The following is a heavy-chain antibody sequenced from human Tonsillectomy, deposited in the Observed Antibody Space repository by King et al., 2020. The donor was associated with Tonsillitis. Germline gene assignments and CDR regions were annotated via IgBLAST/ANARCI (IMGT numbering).Heavy chain of an antibody. D-gene: IGHD5-18*01. CDR1: GFTFSNAW. V-gene: IGHV3-15*01. CDR2: IKSKTDGGTT. J-gene: IGHJ4*02. Sequence: VQLVESGGGLVKPGGSLRLSCAASGFTFSNAWMSWVRQAPGKGLEWVGRIKSKTDGGTTDCAAPVKGRFTISRDDSKNTLYLQMNSLKTEDKAVNYCTTAGQLWSSWSYYFEYWGQGTLVTVSS. CDR3: TTAGQLWSSWSYYFEY.